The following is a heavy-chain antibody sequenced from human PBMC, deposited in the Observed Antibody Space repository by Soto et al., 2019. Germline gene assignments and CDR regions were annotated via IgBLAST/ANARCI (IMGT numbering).Heavy chain of an antibody. Sequence: QVQLVQSGAEVKKPGASVKVSCKASGYTFTGYYMHWVRQAPGQGLEWMGWINPNSGGTNYAQKFQGWVTMTRDTSISTAYMGLRRLRSADTAVYYCARGVPVVVKGSGERLNWFDPWGQGTLVTVSS. V-gene: IGHV1-2*04. J-gene: IGHJ5*02. D-gene: IGHD3-22*01. CDR3: ARGVPVVVKGSGERLNWFDP. CDR2: INPNSGGT. CDR1: GYTFTGYY.